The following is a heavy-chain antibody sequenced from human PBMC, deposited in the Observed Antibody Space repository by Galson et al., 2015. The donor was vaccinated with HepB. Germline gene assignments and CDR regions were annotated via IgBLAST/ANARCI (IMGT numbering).Heavy chain of an antibody. D-gene: IGHD4-17*01. CDR2: INPSGGST. J-gene: IGHJ6*03. CDR3: ARDLGRDYGDYYYYYYMDV. Sequence: SVKVSCKASGYTFTSYYMHWVRQAPGQGLEWMGIINPSGGSTSYAQKFQGRVTMTRDTSTSTVYMELSSLRSEDTAVYYCARDLGRDYGDYYYYYYMDVWGKGTTVTVSS. CDR1: GYTFTSYY. V-gene: IGHV1-46*03.